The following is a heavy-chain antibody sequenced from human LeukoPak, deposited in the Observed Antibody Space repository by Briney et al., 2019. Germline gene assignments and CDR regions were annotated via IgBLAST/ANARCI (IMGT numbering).Heavy chain of an antibody. J-gene: IGHJ6*02. Sequence: GASVKVSCKASGGTFSSYAIIWVRQAPGQGFEWMGRIIPVLGTTNFAQKFQGRVTITADKSTSTAYMELSSLRSEDTAVYYCAGFPGAATFSYNYYGMDVWGQGTTVTVSS. CDR2: IIPVLGTT. V-gene: IGHV1-69*04. D-gene: IGHD2-15*01. CDR3: AGFPGAATFSYNYYGMDV. CDR1: GGTFSSYA.